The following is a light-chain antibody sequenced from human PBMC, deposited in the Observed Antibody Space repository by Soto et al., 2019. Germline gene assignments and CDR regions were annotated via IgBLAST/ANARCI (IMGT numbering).Light chain of an antibody. CDR1: SSDVGAYNY. CDR3: GSYTRSSTLV. J-gene: IGLJ2*01. Sequence: QSGLTQPASVSGSPGQSITISCTGTSSDVGAYNYVSWYQQQPGKAPIIIIYDVTYRPSGVSDRFSGSKSGNTASLTISGLQAEDEADYYCGSYTRSSTLVFGGGTKLTVL. V-gene: IGLV2-14*03. CDR2: DVT.